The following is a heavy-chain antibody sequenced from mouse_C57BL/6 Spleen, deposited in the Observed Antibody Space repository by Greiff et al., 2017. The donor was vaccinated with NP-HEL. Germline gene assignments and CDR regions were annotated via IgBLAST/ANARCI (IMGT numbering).Heavy chain of an antibody. J-gene: IGHJ2*01. V-gene: IGHV14-2*01. CDR1: GFNIKDYY. CDR3: ASITTVVAENYFDY. D-gene: IGHD1-1*01. CDR2: IDPEDGET. Sequence: VHVKQSGAELVKPGASVKLSCTASGFNIKDYYMHWVKQRTEQGLEWIGRIDPEDGETKYAPKFQGKATITADTSSNTAYLQLSSLTSEDTAVYYCASITTVVAENYFDYWGQGTTLTVSS.